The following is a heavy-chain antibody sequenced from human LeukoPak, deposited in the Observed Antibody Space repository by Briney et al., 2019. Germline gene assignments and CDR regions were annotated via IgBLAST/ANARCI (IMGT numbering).Heavy chain of an antibody. J-gene: IGHJ4*02. V-gene: IGHV3-66*02. CDR3: ATEGQYYDSSGYPTWTFDS. CDR1: GFTVSSSY. CDR2: IYSGGST. D-gene: IGHD3-22*01. Sequence: GGSLRLSCAASGFTVSSSYMSWVRQAPGKGLEWVSVIYSGGSTYYADSVKGRFTISRDNSKNTLYLQMNSLRTEDTAVYYCATEGQYYDSSGYPTWTFDSWGQGTLVTVSS.